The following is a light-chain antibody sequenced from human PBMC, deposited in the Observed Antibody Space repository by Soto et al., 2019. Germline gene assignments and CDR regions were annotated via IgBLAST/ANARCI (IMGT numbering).Light chain of an antibody. J-gene: IGLJ2*01. CDR1: SGHSSYA. Sequence: QLVLTQSPSASASLGASVKLTCTLSSGHSSYAIAWHQQQPEKGPRYLMKVNSDGSHSKGDGIPNRFSASSSGAERYLTISSLQSEDEADYYCQTWGTGIRVFGGGTKLTVL. V-gene: IGLV4-69*01. CDR2: VNSDGSH. CDR3: QTWGTGIRV.